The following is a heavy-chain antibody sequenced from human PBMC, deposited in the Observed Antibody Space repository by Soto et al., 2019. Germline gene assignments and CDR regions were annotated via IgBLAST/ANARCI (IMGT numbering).Heavy chain of an antibody. Sequence: CGPAPVNPTAKLPLTCPSAGFSLTTTGMCLNWMRQHPGKAPEWLGRIDWDGDKSYSSSLRTRLTISKDTSKNLVALIMTNMDPLDTATYHGARRGAASRYGMDVWGQGTPVTGSS. D-gene: IGHD3-16*01. CDR3: ARRGAASRYGMDV. CDR2: IDWDGDK. CDR1: GFSLTTTGMC. J-gene: IGHJ6*01. V-gene: IGHV2-70*11.